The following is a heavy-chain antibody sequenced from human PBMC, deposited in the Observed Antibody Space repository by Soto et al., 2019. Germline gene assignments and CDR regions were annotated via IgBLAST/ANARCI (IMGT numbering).Heavy chain of an antibody. D-gene: IGHD6-6*01. CDR3: TSWEYSQLKRIDY. Sequence: GGSLRLSCTASGFTFGDYAMSWFRQAPGKGLEWVGFTRSKAYGGTTEYAASVKGRFTISRDDSKSIAYLQMNSLKTEDTAVYYCTSWEYSQLKRIDYWGQGTLVTVSS. V-gene: IGHV3-49*03. CDR2: TRSKAYGGTT. CDR1: GFTFGDYA. J-gene: IGHJ4*02.